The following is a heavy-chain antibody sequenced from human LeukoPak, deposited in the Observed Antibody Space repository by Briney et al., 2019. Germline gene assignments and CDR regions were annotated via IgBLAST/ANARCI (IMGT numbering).Heavy chain of an antibody. V-gene: IGHV4-39*01. CDR2: IYYSGST. J-gene: IGHJ4*02. CDR1: GGSISSSSYY. Sequence: SETLSLTCTASGGSISSSSYYWGWIRQPPGKGLEWIGSIYYSGSTYYNPSLKSRVTISVDTSKNQFSLKLSSVTAADTAVYYCARRPTYYYGSGGDYWGQGTLVTVSS. CDR3: ARRPTYYYGSGGDY. D-gene: IGHD3-10*01.